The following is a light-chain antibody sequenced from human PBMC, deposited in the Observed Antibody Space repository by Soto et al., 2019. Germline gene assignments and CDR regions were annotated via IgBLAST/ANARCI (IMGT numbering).Light chain of an antibody. CDR3: SSYAGSNNLRV. Sequence: QSALAQPASVSGSPGQSITISCTGTSNDVGHFNYVSWFQQHPGKAPKLLIFDVSNRPSGVPDRFSGSKSDNTASLTVSGLQAEDEADYYCSSYAGSNNLRVFGSGTKVTVL. V-gene: IGLV2-8*01. CDR2: DVS. J-gene: IGLJ1*01. CDR1: SNDVGHFNY.